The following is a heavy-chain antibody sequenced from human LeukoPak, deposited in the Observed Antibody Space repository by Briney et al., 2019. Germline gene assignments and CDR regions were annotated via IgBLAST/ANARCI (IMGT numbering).Heavy chain of an antibody. D-gene: IGHD1-26*01. Sequence: GESLKISCKGSGYSFSSYWIGWVRQMPGKGLEWVGIIYPGDSDTRYSPSFQGQVTISADKSISTAYLQWSSLKASDTAMYYCARQMVGDTTPFEYWGQGTLVTVSS. V-gene: IGHV5-51*01. CDR1: GYSFSSYW. CDR2: IYPGDSDT. CDR3: ARQMVGDTTPFEY. J-gene: IGHJ4*02.